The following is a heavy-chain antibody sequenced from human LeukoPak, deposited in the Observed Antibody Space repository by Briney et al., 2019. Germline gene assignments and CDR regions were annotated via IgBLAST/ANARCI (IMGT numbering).Heavy chain of an antibody. V-gene: IGHV3-48*01. CDR3: ARDRDYSIFDY. CDR2: ISSSSSTR. D-gene: IGHD2-15*01. CDR1: GFTFSSYS. J-gene: IGHJ4*02. Sequence: PGGSLRLSCAASGFTFSSYSMNWLRQARGKGLEWVSYISSSSSTRYYADSVKGRFTISRDNAKNSLYLQMNSLRAEDTAVYYCARDRDYSIFDYWGQGTLVTVSS.